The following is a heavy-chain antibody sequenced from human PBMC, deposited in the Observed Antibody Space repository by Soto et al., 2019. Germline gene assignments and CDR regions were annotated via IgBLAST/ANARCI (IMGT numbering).Heavy chain of an antibody. Sequence: QVQLVQSGAEVKKPGSSVKVSCKASGGTFSSYAISWVRQAPGQGLEWMGGIIPIFGTANYAQKFQGRVTITADESTSTAYMGLSSLRSEDTAVYYCARDLVVTAGVWFDPWGQGTLVTVSS. CDR1: GGTFSSYA. V-gene: IGHV1-69*01. J-gene: IGHJ5*02. CDR3: ARDLVVTAGVWFDP. CDR2: IIPIFGTA. D-gene: IGHD2-21*02.